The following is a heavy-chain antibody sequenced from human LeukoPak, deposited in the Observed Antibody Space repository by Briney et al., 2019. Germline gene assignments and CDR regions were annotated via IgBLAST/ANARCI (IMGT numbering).Heavy chain of an antibody. V-gene: IGHV4-34*01. J-gene: IGHJ6*03. CDR3: AIGLYGGYYYYYMDV. CDR1: GGSFSGYY. D-gene: IGHD3-16*01. Sequence: SETLSLTCAVYGGSFSGYYWSWIRQPPGKGLEWIGEINHSGSTNYNPSLKSRVTISVDTSKNQFSLKLSSVTAADTAVYYCAIGLYGGYYYYYMDVWVKGTTVTVSS. CDR2: INHSGST.